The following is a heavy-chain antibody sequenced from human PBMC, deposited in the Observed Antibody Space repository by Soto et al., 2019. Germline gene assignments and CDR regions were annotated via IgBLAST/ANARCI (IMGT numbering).Heavy chain of an antibody. CDR1: VYTFTTYD. Sequence: GXSVKVSCKDSVYTFTTYDINWVRQAPGQGLEWLGWMDPNSGSTGYAQNFQGRITMTRNISRNTAHMELSSLQSEDTAVYYCARERKFDFWRKGLDVWGQGTTVTVSS. CDR3: ARERKFDFWRKGLDV. J-gene: IGHJ6*02. CDR2: MDPNSGST. V-gene: IGHV1-8*01. D-gene: IGHD3-3*01.